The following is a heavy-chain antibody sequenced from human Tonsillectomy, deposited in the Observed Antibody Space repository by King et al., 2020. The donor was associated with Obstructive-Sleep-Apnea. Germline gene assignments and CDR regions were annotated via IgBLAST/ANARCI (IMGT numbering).Heavy chain of an antibody. CDR2: IYYSGST. CDR3: ACSLWFGEFLNWFDP. Sequence: VQLQESGPGLVKPSQTLSLTCTVSGGSISGSGDYWSWIRQYPGKGLEWIGYIYYSGSTYYNPSLKSRLTISLDTSKNQFSLKLSSVTAADTAVYYCACSLWFGEFLNWFDPWGQGTLVTVSS. D-gene: IGHD3-10*01. J-gene: IGHJ5*02. CDR1: GGSISGSGDY. V-gene: IGHV4-31*03.